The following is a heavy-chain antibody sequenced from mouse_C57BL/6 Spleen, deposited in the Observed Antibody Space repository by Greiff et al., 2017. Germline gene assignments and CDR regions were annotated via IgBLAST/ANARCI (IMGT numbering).Heavy chain of an antibody. CDR3: ARRYYGSSVY. CDR1: GYSFTGYY. V-gene: IGHV1-42*01. Sequence: VQLKESGPELVKPGASVKISCKASGYSFTGYYMNWVKQSPEKSLEWIGEINPSTGGTTYNQKFKAKATLTVDKSSSTAYMQLKSLTSEDSAVYYCARRYYGSSVYWGQGTTLTVSS. CDR2: INPSTGGT. J-gene: IGHJ2*01. D-gene: IGHD1-1*01.